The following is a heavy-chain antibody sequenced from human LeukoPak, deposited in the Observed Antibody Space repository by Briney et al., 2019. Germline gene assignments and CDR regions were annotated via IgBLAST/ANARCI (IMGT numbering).Heavy chain of an antibody. V-gene: IGHV3-7*01. D-gene: IGHD3-10*01. J-gene: IGHJ4*02. CDR3: ARGRITMVRGVTPRHPPFDY. CDR2: IKQDGSEK. Sequence: GGSLRLSCAASGFTFSSYWMSWVRQAPGKGLEWVANIKQDGSEKYYVDPVKGRFTVSRDNAKNSLYLQMNSLRAEDTAVYYCARGRITMVRGVTPRHPPFDYWGQGTLVTVSS. CDR1: GFTFSSYW.